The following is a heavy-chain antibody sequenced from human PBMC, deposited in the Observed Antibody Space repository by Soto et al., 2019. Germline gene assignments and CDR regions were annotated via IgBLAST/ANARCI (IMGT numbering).Heavy chain of an antibody. CDR1: GYTFTGYY. D-gene: IGHD7-27*01. CDR3: AREEIFKITADGWYFDL. Sequence: QVQLVQSGAEVKKAGASVKVSCKASGYTFTGYYMHWVRQAPGQGLEWMGWINPSSGGTNYAQKFQGRVTVTRDTSTNTAYMELSRLKSDDTAVYFCAREEIFKITADGWYFDLWGRGTLVTVSS. CDR2: INPSSGGT. J-gene: IGHJ2*01. V-gene: IGHV1-2*02.